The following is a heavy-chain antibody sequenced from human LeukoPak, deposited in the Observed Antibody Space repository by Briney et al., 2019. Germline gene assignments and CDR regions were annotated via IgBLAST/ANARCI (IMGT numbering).Heavy chain of an antibody. Sequence: SETLSLTSTVSGGSISSYHWRWLRQPPGQGLKGIGYLYYSGSTNYNPSLKSRVTISVDTSKNHFSLKLSSVTAADTAVYYCARKGPNPLIWFDPWGQGTLVTVSS. D-gene: IGHD3-16*02. CDR2: LYYSGST. CDR1: GGSISSYH. CDR3: ARKGPNPLIWFDP. V-gene: IGHV4-59*01. J-gene: IGHJ5*02.